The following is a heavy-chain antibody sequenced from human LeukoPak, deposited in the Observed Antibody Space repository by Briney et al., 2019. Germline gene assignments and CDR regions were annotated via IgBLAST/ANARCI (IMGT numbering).Heavy chain of an antibody. D-gene: IGHD3-16*01. Sequence: QAGGSLRLSCAVSGITVSSNYMTWVRQAPGKGLDWVSAIYSGGSTYYADSVKGRFTISRDNSKNTLYLQMNSLRPEDTAVYDCASLGYWGQGTLDTVSS. CDR2: IYSGGST. J-gene: IGHJ4*02. V-gene: IGHV3-66*02. CDR3: ASLGY. CDR1: GITVSSNY.